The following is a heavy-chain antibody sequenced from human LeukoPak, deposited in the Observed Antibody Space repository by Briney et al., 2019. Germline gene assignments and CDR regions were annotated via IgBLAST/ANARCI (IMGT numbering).Heavy chain of an antibody. V-gene: IGHV3-11*04. J-gene: IGHJ4*02. CDR1: GVTFSDYY. CDR3: VGADYAILTGYYIDY. D-gene: IGHD3-9*01. CDR2: ICSSGSTI. Sequence: VGSLRVSCADSGVTFSDYYMSSIRQAPQEGLERVSYICSSGSTIYYADSVKGRFTISRDNAKNSLYLQMNSLRAEDTAVYYCVGADYAILTGYYIDYWGQGTLVTVSS.